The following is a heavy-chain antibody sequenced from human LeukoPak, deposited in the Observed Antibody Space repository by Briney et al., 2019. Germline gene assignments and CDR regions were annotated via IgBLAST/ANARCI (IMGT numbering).Heavy chain of an antibody. Sequence: GESLKISCKGSGYSFTSYWIGWVRQMPGKGLEWMGIIYPGDSDTRYSPSFQGQVTISADKSISTAYLQWSSLKASDAAMNYCARPQDSDYYDSSGYYLDAFDIWGQGTMVTVSS. CDR3: ARPQDSDYYDSSGYYLDAFDI. J-gene: IGHJ3*02. CDR1: GYSFTSYW. CDR2: IYPGDSDT. V-gene: IGHV5-51*01. D-gene: IGHD3-22*01.